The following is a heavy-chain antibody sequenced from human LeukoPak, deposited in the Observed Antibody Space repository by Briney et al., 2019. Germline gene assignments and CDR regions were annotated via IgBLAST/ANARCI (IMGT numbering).Heavy chain of an antibody. CDR2: IYSSGYT. CDR3: ARDEDTVMITAY. Sequence: SETLSLTCTVSGGSISSYYWSWIRQPPGKGLEWIGRIYSSGYTIYNPSLKSRVTMSIDKPTNQFSLNLSSVTAADTAVYFCARDEDTVMITAYWGQGILVTVSS. CDR1: GGSISSYY. V-gene: IGHV4-4*07. D-gene: IGHD5-18*01. J-gene: IGHJ4*02.